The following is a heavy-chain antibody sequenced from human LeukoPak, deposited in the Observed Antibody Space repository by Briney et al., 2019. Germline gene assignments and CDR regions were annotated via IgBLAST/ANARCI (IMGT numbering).Heavy chain of an antibody. Sequence: GGALRLSCAASGFPFSSYAMSWVRQAPGKGLEWVSAISGSGGSTYYADSVKGRFTISRNNSKNTLSLQMNSLRAEDTAVYYCARDSELFDYWGQGTLVTVSP. CDR3: ARDSELFDY. D-gene: IGHD5-24*01. J-gene: IGHJ4*02. V-gene: IGHV3-23*01. CDR1: GFPFSSYA. CDR2: ISGSGGST.